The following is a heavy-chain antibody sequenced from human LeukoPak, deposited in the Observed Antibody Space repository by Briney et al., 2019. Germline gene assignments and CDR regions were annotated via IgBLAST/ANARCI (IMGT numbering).Heavy chain of an antibody. CDR2: IYSTGST. V-gene: IGHV4-4*07. D-gene: IGHD1-26*01. J-gene: IGHJ4*02. Sequence: PSETLSLTCTVSGGSINNYYWSWIREPAGTGLEWIGRIYSTGSTNNNPSLKSLVTMSVDTSKNQFSLKLSSVTAADTAVYYCARWDNHGYVDYWGQGTLVTVSS. CDR1: GGSINNYY. CDR3: ARWDNHGYVDY.